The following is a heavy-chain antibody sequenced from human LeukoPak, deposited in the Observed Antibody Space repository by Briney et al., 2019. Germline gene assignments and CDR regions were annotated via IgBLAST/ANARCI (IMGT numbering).Heavy chain of an antibody. Sequence: GGSLRLSCAASGFDFSSNWMHWVRHAPGQGLVWVSRIKGDGISTDYADSVKGRFTISRDIAKNTLYLQMSSLRAEDTGVYYCAKDHYWSIDYWGRGTLVTVSS. CDR3: AKDHYWSIDY. CDR2: IKGDGIST. V-gene: IGHV3-74*01. CDR1: GFDFSSNW. D-gene: IGHD3-3*01. J-gene: IGHJ4*02.